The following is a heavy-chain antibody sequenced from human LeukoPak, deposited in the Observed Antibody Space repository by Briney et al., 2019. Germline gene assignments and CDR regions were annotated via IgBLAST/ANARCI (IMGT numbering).Heavy chain of an antibody. CDR3: AKDQNIVVVTAIIDY. Sequence: PGGSLRLSCAASGFTFTTYAMHWVRQAPGKGLEWVSSISSSGVNTYYSSSVTGRFSISRDNSKNMLYLQMHSLRAEDTAVYYCAKDQNIVVVTAIIDYWGQGTLVTVSS. CDR1: GFTFTTYA. J-gene: IGHJ4*02. D-gene: IGHD2-21*02. CDR2: ISSSGVNT. V-gene: IGHV3-23*01.